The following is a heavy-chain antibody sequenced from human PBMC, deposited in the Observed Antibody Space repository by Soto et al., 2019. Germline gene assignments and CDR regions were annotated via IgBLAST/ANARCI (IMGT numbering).Heavy chain of an antibody. D-gene: IGHD5-12*01. CDR1: GGSISSYY. V-gene: IGHV4-59*08. CDR2: IYYSGST. CDR3: ARHWASGYDSLGAFDI. Sequence: QVQLQESGPGLVKPSETLSLTCTVSGGSISSYYWSWIRQPPGKGLEWIGYIYYSGSTNYNPSLKSRVTISVDTSKNPFALKVSSVTAADTAVYYCARHWASGYDSLGAFDIWGQGTMVTVSS. J-gene: IGHJ3*02.